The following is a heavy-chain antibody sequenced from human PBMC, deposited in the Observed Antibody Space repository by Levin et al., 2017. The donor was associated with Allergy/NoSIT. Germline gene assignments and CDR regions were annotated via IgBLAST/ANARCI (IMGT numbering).Heavy chain of an antibody. J-gene: IGHJ4*02. D-gene: IGHD6-19*01. V-gene: IGHV3-74*01. CDR3: AQSTHRSSSGGLT. CDR2: LNRDGSET. CDR1: GFTFSDYW. Sequence: GGSLRLSCAASGFTFSDYWMHWVRQVPGKGLVWVSRLNRDGSETNYADSVKGRFSISRENAKSTLYLQMNRLRVEDTAIYYCAQSTHRSSSGGLTWGQGTLVTVSS.